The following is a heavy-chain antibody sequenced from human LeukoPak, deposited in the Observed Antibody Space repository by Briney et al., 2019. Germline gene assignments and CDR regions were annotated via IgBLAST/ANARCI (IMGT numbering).Heavy chain of an antibody. CDR1: GGSISSYY. Sequence: PSETLSLTCTVSGGSISSYYWSWIRQPPGKGLEWIGYIYYSGSTNYNPSLKSRVTISVDTSKNQFSLKLSSVTAADTAVYYCARSPRLLWFGELLNWGQGTLVTVSS. D-gene: IGHD3-10*01. CDR2: IYYSGST. J-gene: IGHJ4*02. CDR3: ARSPRLLWFGELLN. V-gene: IGHV4-59*01.